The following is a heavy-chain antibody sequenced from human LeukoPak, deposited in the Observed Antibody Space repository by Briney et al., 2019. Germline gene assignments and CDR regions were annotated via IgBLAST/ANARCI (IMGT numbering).Heavy chain of an antibody. CDR2: INSDGSST. CDR1: GFTFSSYW. D-gene: IGHD3-9*01. CDR3: AKLIQIYDILTGYYPWYFDY. V-gene: IGHV3-74*01. J-gene: IGHJ4*02. Sequence: PGGSLRLSCAASGFTFSSYWMHWVRQAPGKGLVWVSRINSDGSSTSYADSVKGRFTISRDNAKNTLYLQMNSLRAEDTAVYYCAKLIQIYDILTGYYPWYFDYWGQGTLVTVSS.